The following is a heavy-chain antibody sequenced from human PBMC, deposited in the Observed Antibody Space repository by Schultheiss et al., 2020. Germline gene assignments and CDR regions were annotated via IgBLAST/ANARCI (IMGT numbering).Heavy chain of an antibody. CDR3: AKDLRYDSSGYYLGHY. CDR1: GFTFSSYA. V-gene: IGHV3-30*04. Sequence: GGSLRLSCAASGFTFSSYAMSWVRQAPGKGLEWVAVISYDGSNKYYADSVKGRFTISRDNSKNTLYLQMNSLRAEDTAVYYCAKDLRYDSSGYYLGHYWGQGTLGTVS. CDR2: ISYDGSNK. D-gene: IGHD3-22*01. J-gene: IGHJ4*02.